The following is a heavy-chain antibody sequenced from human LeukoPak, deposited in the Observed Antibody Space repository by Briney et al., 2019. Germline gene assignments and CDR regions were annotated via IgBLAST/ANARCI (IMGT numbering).Heavy chain of an antibody. J-gene: IGHJ6*02. Sequence: SETLSLTCTVSGGSISSYYWSWIRQPPGKGLEWIGYIYYSGSTNYNPSLKSRVTISVDTSKNQFSLKLSSVTAADTAVYYCARYNYDFWSGYHTDDYYYYGMDVWGQGTTVTVSS. D-gene: IGHD3-3*01. CDR1: GGSISSYY. CDR3: ARYNYDFWSGYHTDDYYYYGMDV. CDR2: IYYSGST. V-gene: IGHV4-59*01.